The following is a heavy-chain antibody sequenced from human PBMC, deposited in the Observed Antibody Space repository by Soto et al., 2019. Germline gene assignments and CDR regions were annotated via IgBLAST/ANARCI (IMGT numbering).Heavy chain of an antibody. J-gene: IGHJ4*02. Sequence: QVQLVESGGGVVQPGRSLRLSCAASGFTFSSYAMHWVRQAPGKGLEWVAVISYDGSNKYYADSVKGRFTISRDNSKNTLYLQMNSLRAEDTAVYYCARDRHRYGSGFDYWGQGTLVTVSS. CDR1: GFTFSSYA. CDR3: ARDRHRYGSGFDY. CDR2: ISYDGSNK. D-gene: IGHD3-10*01. V-gene: IGHV3-30-3*01.